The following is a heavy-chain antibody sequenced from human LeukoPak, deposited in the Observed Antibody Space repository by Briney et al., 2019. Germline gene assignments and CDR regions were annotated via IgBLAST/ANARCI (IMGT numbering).Heavy chain of an antibody. J-gene: IGHJ6*03. V-gene: IGHV1-69*05. CDR2: IIPIFGTA. CDR1: GGTFSNYA. CDR3: ASGVIPPSEYYYYYYMDV. Sequence: SVTVSCMASGGTFSNYAISWVRQAPGQGLAWMGGIIPIFGTANYAQKFQGRVTITTDESTSTAYMELSSLRSEDTAVYYCASGVIPPSEYYYYYYMDVWGKGTTVTVSS. D-gene: IGHD3-22*01.